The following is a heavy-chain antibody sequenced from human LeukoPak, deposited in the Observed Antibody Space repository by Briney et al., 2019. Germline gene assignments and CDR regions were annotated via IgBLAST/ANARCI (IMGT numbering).Heavy chain of an antibody. D-gene: IGHD2-15*01. V-gene: IGHV6-1*01. J-gene: IGHJ4*02. CDR3: ASGGLVRSAKGYFDY. Sequence: SQTLSLTCAISGDSVSGNRAGWNWIRQSPSRGLEWVGRTYYRSKWYIDYAVSVKSRMTITPDTSKNQFSLQLNSVTPEDTAVYYCASGGLVRSAKGYFDYWGQGILVTVSS. CDR2: TYYRSKWYI. CDR1: GDSVSGNRAG.